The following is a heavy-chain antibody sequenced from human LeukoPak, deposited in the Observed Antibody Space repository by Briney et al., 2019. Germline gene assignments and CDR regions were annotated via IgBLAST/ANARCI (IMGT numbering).Heavy chain of an antibody. D-gene: IGHD3-3*01. J-gene: IGHJ4*02. CDR1: GGSISSYY. CDR3: ARGITIFGVVSEYYFDY. Sequence: SETLSLTCTVSGGSISSYYWGWIRQPPGKGLEWIGYIYYSGSTNYNPSLKSRVTISVDTSKNQFSLKLSSVTAADTAVYYCARGITIFGVVSEYYFDYWGQGTLVTVSS. CDR2: IYYSGST. V-gene: IGHV4-59*01.